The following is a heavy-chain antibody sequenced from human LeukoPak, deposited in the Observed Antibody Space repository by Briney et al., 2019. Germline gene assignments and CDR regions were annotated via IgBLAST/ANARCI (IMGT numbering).Heavy chain of an antibody. Sequence: PSETLSLTCTVSGDSIIGYYWSWIRQPPGKGLEWIGYIYYSGGTNYNPSLKSRVTFLVDTSKNRISLKLSSVTAADTAVYYCARDFRSSGWVYQEAFDIWGQGTMVTVSS. D-gene: IGHD6-19*01. J-gene: IGHJ3*02. CDR3: ARDFRSSGWVYQEAFDI. CDR1: GDSIIGYY. CDR2: IYYSGGT. V-gene: IGHV4-59*01.